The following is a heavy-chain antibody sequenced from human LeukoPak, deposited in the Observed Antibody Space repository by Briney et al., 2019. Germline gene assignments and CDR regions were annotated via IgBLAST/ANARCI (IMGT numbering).Heavy chain of an antibody. CDR1: GFTFSSYA. V-gene: IGHV3-23*01. J-gene: IGHJ4*02. CDR2: ISGSGGST. D-gene: IGHD2-21*02. Sequence: TGGSLRLSCAASGFTFSSYAMSWVRQAPGKGLEWVSAISGSGGSTYYADSVKGRFTISRDNSKNTLYLQMNSLRAEDTAVYYCARQYCGGDCYLFDYWGQGTLVTVSS. CDR3: ARQYCGGDCYLFDY.